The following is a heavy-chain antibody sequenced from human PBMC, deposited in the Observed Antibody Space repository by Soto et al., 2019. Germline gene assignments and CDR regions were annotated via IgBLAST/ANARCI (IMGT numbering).Heavy chain of an antibody. D-gene: IGHD3-22*01. V-gene: IGHV1-18*01. CDR1: GYTFTSYG. CDR3: ARGGRHDSSGYYLPFSGMDV. CDR2: ISAYNGNT. J-gene: IGHJ6*02. Sequence: QVQLVQSGAEVKKPGASVKVSCKASGYTFTSYGISWVRQAPGQGLEWMGWISAYNGNTNYDQKLQGRVTMTTDTSTSTAYMELRSLRSDDTAVYYCARGGRHDSSGYYLPFSGMDVWGQGTTVTVSS.